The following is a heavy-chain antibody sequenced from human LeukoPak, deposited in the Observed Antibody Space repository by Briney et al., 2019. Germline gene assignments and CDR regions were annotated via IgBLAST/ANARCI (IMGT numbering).Heavy chain of an antibody. CDR1: GGSISSSNW. D-gene: IGHD3-16*01. CDR3: ARDRAVTGELDY. CDR2: IYHSGST. J-gene: IGHJ4*02. V-gene: IGHV4-4*02. Sequence: SETLSLTFAVSGGSISSSNWGSWVRQPPGKGLEWIGEIYHSGSTNYNPSLKSRVTISVDKSKNQFSLKLSSVTAADTAVYYCARDRAVTGELDYWGQGTLVTVSS.